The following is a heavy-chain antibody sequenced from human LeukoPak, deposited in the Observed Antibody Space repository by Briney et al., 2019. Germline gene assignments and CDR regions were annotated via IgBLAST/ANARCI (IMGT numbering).Heavy chain of an antibody. D-gene: IGHD3-3*01. J-gene: IGHJ4*02. CDR1: GGSFSGYY. CDR2: INHSGST. CDR3: ARDYRPVLRFLEWLPTFDY. Sequence: SETLSLTCAVYGGSFSGYYWSWIRQPPGKGLEWIGEINHSGSTNYNPSLKSRVTISVDTSKNQFSLKLSSVTAADTAVYYCARDYRPVLRFLEWLPTFDYWGQGTLVTVSS. V-gene: IGHV4-34*01.